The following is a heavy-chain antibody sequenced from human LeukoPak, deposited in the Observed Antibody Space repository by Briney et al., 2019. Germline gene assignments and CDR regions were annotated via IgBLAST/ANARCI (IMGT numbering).Heavy chain of an antibody. Sequence: PGGSLRLSCAASGLTFSSYAMSWVRQAPGKGLEWVSATSGSGGSTHYADSVKGRFTISRDNSKNTLYLEMNSLRAEDTAVYYCAREYCSGCPKGDAFDIWGQGTMVTVSS. CDR3: AREYCSGCPKGDAFDI. CDR1: GLTFSSYA. D-gene: IGHD6-19*01. V-gene: IGHV3-23*01. CDR2: TSGSGGST. J-gene: IGHJ3*02.